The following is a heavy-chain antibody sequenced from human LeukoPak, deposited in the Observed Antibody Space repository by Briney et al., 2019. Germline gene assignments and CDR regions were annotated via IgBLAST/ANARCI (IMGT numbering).Heavy chain of an antibody. CDR2: ICPDGTVT. J-gene: IGHJ4*02. CDR1: GFTFSTYC. V-gene: IGHV3-74*01. Sequence: GGSLRLSCAASGFTFSTYCMHWVRQAPGKGPMWVSRICPDGTVTNYADSVKARFIISRDNARNTVYLQMNSLRVEDTAVYYCVRDFRSANYWGQGTLVTVSS. D-gene: IGHD1-14*01. CDR3: VRDFRSANY.